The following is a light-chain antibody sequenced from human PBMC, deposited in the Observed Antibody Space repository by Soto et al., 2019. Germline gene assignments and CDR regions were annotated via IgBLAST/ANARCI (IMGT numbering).Light chain of an antibody. CDR3: QQYNNWPGT. Sequence: EIVLTQSPGTLSVSPGERATLSCRASQSVSSKLAWYQQKPGQAPRLLFYGASTGATGIPARFSGRGSETEFTLSISSLQAEDFAVYYCQQYNNWPGTFGQGTQVEIK. J-gene: IGKJ1*01. CDR1: QSVSSK. V-gene: IGKV3-15*01. CDR2: GAS.